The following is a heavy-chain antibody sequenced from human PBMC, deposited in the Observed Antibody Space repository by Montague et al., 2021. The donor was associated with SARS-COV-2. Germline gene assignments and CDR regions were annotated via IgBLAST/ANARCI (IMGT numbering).Heavy chain of an antibody. J-gene: IGHJ5*01. V-gene: IGHV4-59*01. CDR1: FGSISTYY. CDR2: IFYNGST. CDR3: ARQDAWAYCGDECYRGWFDS. D-gene: IGHD2-21*01. Sequence: SETRSLTCTVSFGSISTYYWSWIRQPPGKGLEWIGFIFYNGSTKYNPSLKRRVSISLDTSKNQFSPKLSSVTAADTAVYYCARQDAWAYCGDECYRGWFDSWGQGTLVTVSS.